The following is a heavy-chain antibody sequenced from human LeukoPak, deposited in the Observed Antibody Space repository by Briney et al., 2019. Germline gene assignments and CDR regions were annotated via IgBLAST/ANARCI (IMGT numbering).Heavy chain of an antibody. CDR3: ARRGVEMAAIRPANWLDP. J-gene: IGHJ5*02. D-gene: IGHD5-24*01. V-gene: IGHV4-59*01. CDR2: ISYTGST. CDR1: GGSISNYY. Sequence: PSETLSLTCTVSGGSISNYYWSWIRQPPGEGLEWIGFISYTGSTNYNPSLKSRVTVSVDTSKNQFSLKVTSVTAADTAVYYCARRGVEMAAIRPANWLDPWGQGTLVTVSS.